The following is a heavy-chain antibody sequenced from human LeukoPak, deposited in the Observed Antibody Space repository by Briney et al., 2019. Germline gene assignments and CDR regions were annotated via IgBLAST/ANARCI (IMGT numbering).Heavy chain of an antibody. CDR1: GFTFDDYA. CDR3: AKATTGYSSSWYYAFDI. D-gene: IGHD6-13*01. Sequence: GGSLRLSCAAAGFTFDDYAMHWVRQAPGKGLEWVSGISWNSGSIGYADSVKGRFTISRDNAKNSLYLQMNSLRAEDMALYYCAKATTGYSSSWYYAFDIWGQGTMVTVSS. CDR2: ISWNSGSI. J-gene: IGHJ3*02. V-gene: IGHV3-9*03.